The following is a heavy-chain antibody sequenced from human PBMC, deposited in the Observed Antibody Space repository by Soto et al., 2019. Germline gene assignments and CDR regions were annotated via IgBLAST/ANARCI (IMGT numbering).Heavy chain of an antibody. D-gene: IGHD1-1*01. J-gene: IGHJ4*02. Sequence: ASVKVSCKSSGYTFTSHGISWVRQAPGQGLEWMGWVSAYNGNTKYAQNLQGRVSMTTDRSTSTAYMELRSLRSGDTAVYYCARAGGTQLFDYWGQGTLVTVSS. V-gene: IGHV1-18*04. CDR3: ARAGGTQLFDY. CDR2: VSAYNGNT. CDR1: GYTFTSHG.